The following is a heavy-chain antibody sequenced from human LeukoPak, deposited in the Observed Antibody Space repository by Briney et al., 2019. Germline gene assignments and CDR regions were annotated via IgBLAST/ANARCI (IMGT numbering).Heavy chain of an antibody. CDR2: IYYSGST. CDR1: GGSISSYY. J-gene: IGHJ5*02. CDR3: ARGPPGGQFDP. D-gene: IGHD3-10*01. V-gene: IGHV4-59*01. Sequence: SETLSLTCTVSGGSISSYYWTWIRQPPGKGLEWIGYIYYSGSTNYNPSLKSRVTMSVDTSNNQFSLKLSSVTAADTAVYYCARGPPGGQFDPWGQGTLVTVS.